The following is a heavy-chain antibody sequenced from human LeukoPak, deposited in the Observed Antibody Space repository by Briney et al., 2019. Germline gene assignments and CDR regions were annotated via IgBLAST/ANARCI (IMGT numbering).Heavy chain of an antibody. CDR1: GYSFTSYW. CDR3: AKDMFLSGSGSLLDY. D-gene: IGHD3-10*01. V-gene: IGHV5-51*01. J-gene: IGHJ4*02. Sequence: GESLKISCKGSGYSFTSYWIGWVRQMPGQGLEWMGIIYPGDSDTRYSPSFQGQVTISADKSISTAYLQWSSLKASDTALYYCAKDMFLSGSGSLLDYWGQGTLVTVSS. CDR2: IYPGDSDT.